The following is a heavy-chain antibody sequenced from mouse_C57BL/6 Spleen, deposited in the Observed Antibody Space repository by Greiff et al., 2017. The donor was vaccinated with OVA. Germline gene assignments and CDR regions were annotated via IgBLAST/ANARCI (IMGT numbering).Heavy chain of an antibody. V-gene: IGHV1-52*01. CDR3: ARPAHYYGSSYAYAMDY. CDR1: GYTFTSYW. CDR2: IDPSDSET. Sequence: QVQLKQPGAELARPGSSVKLSCKASGYTFTSYWMHWVKQRPIQGLEWIGNIDPSDSETHYNQKFKDKATLTVDKSSSTAYMQLSSLTSEDSAVYYCARPAHYYGSSYAYAMDYWGQGTSVTVSS. J-gene: IGHJ4*01. D-gene: IGHD1-1*01.